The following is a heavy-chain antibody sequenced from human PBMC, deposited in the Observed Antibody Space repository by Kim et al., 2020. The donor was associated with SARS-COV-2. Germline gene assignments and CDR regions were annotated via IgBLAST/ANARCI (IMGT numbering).Heavy chain of an antibody. CDR3: VRGGEYDAFDI. Sequence: SETLSLTCTVSGGSISSSSYYWGWIRQPPGKGLEWIGSIYYSGSTYYNPSLKSRVTISVDTSKNQFSLKLSSVTAADTAVYYCVRGGEYDAFDIWGQGTMVTVSS. J-gene: IGHJ3*02. CDR2: IYYSGST. D-gene: IGHD2-21*01. V-gene: IGHV4-39*07. CDR1: GGSISSSSYY.